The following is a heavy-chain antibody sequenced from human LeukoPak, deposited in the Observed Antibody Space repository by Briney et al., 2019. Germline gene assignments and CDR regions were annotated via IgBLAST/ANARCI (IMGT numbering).Heavy chain of an antibody. Sequence: GGSLRLSCAATGFTFSSYAMSWVRQAPGKGLEWVSAISGSGGSAYYGDSVKGRFTISRDKSKNTLYLQMNSLRAEDTAVYYCAKLYCSSTSCSYDYWGQGTLVTVSS. CDR1: GFTFSSYA. CDR3: AKLYCSSTSCSYDY. V-gene: IGHV3-23*01. J-gene: IGHJ4*02. D-gene: IGHD2-2*01. CDR2: ISGSGGSA.